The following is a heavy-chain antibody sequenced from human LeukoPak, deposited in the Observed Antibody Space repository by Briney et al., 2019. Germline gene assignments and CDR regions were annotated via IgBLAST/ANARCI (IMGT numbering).Heavy chain of an antibody. J-gene: IGHJ4*02. D-gene: IGHD4-17*01. Sequence: SETLSLTCTVSGGSISSSSYYWGWIRQPPGKGLEWIGRIYYSGSTYYNPPLKSRVTISVDTSKNQFSLKLSSVTAADTAVYYCARHSRDDYGDYVGTLDYWGQGTLVTVSS. CDR3: ARHSRDDYGDYVGTLDY. V-gene: IGHV4-39*01. CDR2: IYYSGST. CDR1: GGSISSSSYY.